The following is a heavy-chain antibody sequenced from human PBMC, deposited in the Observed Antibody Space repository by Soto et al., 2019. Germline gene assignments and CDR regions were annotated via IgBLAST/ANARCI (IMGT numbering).Heavy chain of an antibody. CDR1: GFTFSSYA. D-gene: IGHD3-3*01. CDR3: ARDFTRAVFDY. V-gene: IGHV3-30-3*01. CDR2: ISYDGSNK. J-gene: IGHJ4*02. Sequence: GGSLRLSCAASGFTFSSYAMHLVRQAPGKGLEWVSVISYDGSNKYYADSVKGRFTISRDNSKNTLYLQMHSLRAEDTAVYYCARDFTRAVFDYWGQGTLVTVSS.